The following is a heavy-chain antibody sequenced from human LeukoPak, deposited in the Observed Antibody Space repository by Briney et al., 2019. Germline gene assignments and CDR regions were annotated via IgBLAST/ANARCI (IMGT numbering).Heavy chain of an antibody. D-gene: IGHD4-17*01. J-gene: IGHJ4*02. CDR3: ARAEYGDRNFDY. V-gene: IGHV4-59*01. Sequence: SETLSLTCTVSGGSISSYYWSWIRQPPGKGLEWIGYIYYSGSPNYNPSLKSRVTISVDTSKNQLSLKLSSVTAADTAAYYCARAEYGDRNFDYWGQGTLVTVSS. CDR2: IYYSGSP. CDR1: GGSISSYY.